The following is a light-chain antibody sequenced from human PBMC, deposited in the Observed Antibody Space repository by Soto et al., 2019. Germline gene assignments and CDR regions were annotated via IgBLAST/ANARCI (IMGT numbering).Light chain of an antibody. Sequence: AIRMTQSPSSLSASTGDRVTITCRASQGISSYLAWYQQKPGKAPKLLIYAASTLPSGVPSRFSGSGSGTDFTLTISCPQSEDLATYYCQQYYSYPLTFGPGTKVDIK. J-gene: IGKJ3*01. CDR1: QGISSY. CDR2: AAS. V-gene: IGKV1-8*01. CDR3: QQYYSYPLT.